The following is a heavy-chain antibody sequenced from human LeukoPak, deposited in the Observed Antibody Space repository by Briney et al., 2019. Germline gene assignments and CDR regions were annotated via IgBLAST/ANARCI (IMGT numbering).Heavy chain of an antibody. Sequence: PSETLSLTCTVSGGSISSSSYYWGWIRQPPGKGLEWIGSIYYSGSTYYNPSLKSRVTISVDTSKNQFSLKLSSVTAADTAVYYCARRQKSMVRGVPMSHHFSRYYYYYMDVWGKGTTVTISS. CDR1: GGSISSSSYY. CDR2: IYYSGST. V-gene: IGHV4-39*01. D-gene: IGHD3-10*01. J-gene: IGHJ6*03. CDR3: ARRQKSMVRGVPMSHHFSRYYYYYMDV.